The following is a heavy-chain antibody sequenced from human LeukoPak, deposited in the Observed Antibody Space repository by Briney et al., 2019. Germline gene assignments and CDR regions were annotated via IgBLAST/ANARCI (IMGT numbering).Heavy chain of an antibody. J-gene: IGHJ4*02. CDR1: GFTFSSYG. CDR3: AKGAGTTITLGYFDY. Sequence: GGSLRLSXAASGFTFSSYGMHWVRQAPGKGLEWVAVNGSNKYYADSVKGRFTISRDNSKNTLYLQMNSLRAEDTAVYYCAKGAGTTITLGYFDYWGQGTLVTVSS. V-gene: IGHV3-33*06. D-gene: IGHD5-24*01. CDR2: NGSNK.